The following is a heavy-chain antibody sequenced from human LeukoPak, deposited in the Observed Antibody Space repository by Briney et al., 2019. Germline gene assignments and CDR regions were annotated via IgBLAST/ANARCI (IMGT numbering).Heavy chain of an antibody. V-gene: IGHV2-5*02. J-gene: IGHJ4*02. Sequence: SGPTLVKPTQTLTLTCTFSGFSLTTNGVGVGWIRQPPEKALEWLALIYWDDDKRYSPSLKSRLTITKDTSKNQVVLTMTNMDPVDTATYYCAHRPISTWTFDYWGQGTLVTVSS. CDR2: IYWDDDK. CDR1: GFSLTTNGVG. D-gene: IGHD6-13*01. CDR3: AHRPISTWTFDY.